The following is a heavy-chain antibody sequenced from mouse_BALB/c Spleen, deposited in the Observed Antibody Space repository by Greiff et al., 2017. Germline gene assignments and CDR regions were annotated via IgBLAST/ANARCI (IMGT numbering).Heavy chain of an antibody. J-gene: IGHJ4*01. Sequence: DVMLVESGGGLVQPGGSRKLSCAASGFTFSSFGMHWVRQAPEKGLEWVAYISSGSSTIYYADTVKGRFTISRDNPKNTLFLQMTSLRSEDTAMYYCARTLYYYAMDYWGQGTSVTVSS. D-gene: IGHD6-5*01. V-gene: IGHV5-17*02. CDR3: ARTLYYYAMDY. CDR2: ISSGSSTI. CDR1: GFTFSSFG.